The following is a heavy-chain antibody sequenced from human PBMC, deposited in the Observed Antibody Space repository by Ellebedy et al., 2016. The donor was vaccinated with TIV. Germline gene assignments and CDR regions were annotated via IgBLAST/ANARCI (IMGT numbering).Heavy chain of an antibody. D-gene: IGHD2-2*01. V-gene: IGHV4-39*01. Sequence: SETLSLXXNVSGGSISGTYTSYYWGWIRQPPGKGLERIGSIYDSGRTHYNPSLKSRVTISVETSKNQFSLKLSSVTAADTAVYYCARYRSGIVVVPAHYGMDVWGQGTTVTVSS. CDR3: ARYRSGIVVVPAHYGMDV. CDR2: IYDSGRT. CDR1: GGSISGTYTSYY. J-gene: IGHJ6*02.